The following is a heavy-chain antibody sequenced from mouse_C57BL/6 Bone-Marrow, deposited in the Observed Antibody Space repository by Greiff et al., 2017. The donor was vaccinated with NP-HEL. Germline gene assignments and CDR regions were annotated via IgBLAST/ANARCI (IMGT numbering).Heavy chain of an antibody. J-gene: IGHJ4*01. CDR2: ISYSGST. CDR3: ARYDGSSLYAMDY. D-gene: IGHD1-1*01. V-gene: IGHV3-8*01. CDR1: GYSITSDY. Sequence: EVKVVESGPGLAKPSQTLSLTCSVTGYSITSDYWNWIRKFPGNKLEYMGYISYSGSTYYNPSLKSRISITRDTSKNQYYLQLNSVTTEDTATYYCARYDGSSLYAMDYWGQGTSVTVSS.